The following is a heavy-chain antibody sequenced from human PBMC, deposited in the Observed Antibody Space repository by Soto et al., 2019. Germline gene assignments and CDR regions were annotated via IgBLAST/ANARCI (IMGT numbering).Heavy chain of an antibody. CDR1: GFTFSSTA. CDR3: AKDSHWAFISPPLNY. Sequence: GGSLRLSCAASGFTFSSTAMSWVRQAPGKGLEWVSTFRESGGTTHYADYVKGRFTISRDTSKNMLYLQMDSLRAEDTAKYYSAKDSHWAFISPPLNYWGQEPLVT. CDR2: FRESGGTT. J-gene: IGHJ4*02. D-gene: IGHD3-16*01. V-gene: IGHV3-23*01.